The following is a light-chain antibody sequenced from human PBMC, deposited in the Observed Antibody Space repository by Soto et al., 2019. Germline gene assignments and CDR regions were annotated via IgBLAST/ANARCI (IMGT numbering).Light chain of an antibody. V-gene: IGKV2D-29*01. Sequence: DIVLTQTPLSLSVTPGQPASISCKSSQSLVYSDGKTYFYWYLQKPGQPPQLLIYEVSKRFPGVPDRFSGSGSGTDFTLRISRVEAEDVGVYYCMHTVKAPWTFGQGTKVEIK. CDR2: EVS. CDR1: QSLVYSDGKTY. CDR3: MHTVKAPWT. J-gene: IGKJ1*01.